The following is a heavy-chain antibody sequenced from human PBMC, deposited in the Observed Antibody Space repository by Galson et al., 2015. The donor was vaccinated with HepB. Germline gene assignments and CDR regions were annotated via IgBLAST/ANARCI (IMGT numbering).Heavy chain of an antibody. J-gene: IGHJ4*02. V-gene: IGHV1-2*06. CDR2: INPNSGGT. Sequence: SVKVSCKASGYTFTGYYMHWVRQAPGQGLEWMGRINPNSGGTNYAQKFQGRVTMTRDTSISTAYMELSRLRSDDTAVYYCARDLDSGSYPGLDYWGQGTLVTVSS. CDR3: ARDLDSGSYPGLDY. CDR1: GYTFTGYY. D-gene: IGHD1-26*01.